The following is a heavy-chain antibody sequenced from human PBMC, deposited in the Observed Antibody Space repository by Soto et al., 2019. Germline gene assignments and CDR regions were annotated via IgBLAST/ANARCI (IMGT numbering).Heavy chain of an antibody. CDR3: ARSIDSSGFYFSNC. J-gene: IGHJ4*02. V-gene: IGHV4-59*01. D-gene: IGHD3-22*01. CDR2: IHHTGST. Sequence: LSLTCTVSGGFISSYYCSWIRQAPGKGLELIGYIHHTGSTNYNPSLKSRVTMSLDTSRNQFSLKLYSVTAADTAVYYCARSIDSSGFYFSNCWGQGTLVTVSS. CDR1: GGFISSYY.